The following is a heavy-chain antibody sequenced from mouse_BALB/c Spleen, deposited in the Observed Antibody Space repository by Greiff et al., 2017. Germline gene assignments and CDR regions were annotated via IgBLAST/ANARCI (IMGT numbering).Heavy chain of an antibody. J-gene: IGHJ4*01. CDR1: GFTFRCYA. CDR3: ARDPYAMDY. CDR2: ISSGGST. V-gene: IGHV5-6-5*01. Sequence: EVKLVESGGGLVKPGGSLKLSCAASGFTFRCYAMSWVRQTPDKRLEWVASISSGGSTYYPDSVKGRFTVSRDNARNILYLQMSSLRSEETAMYYCARDPYAMDYWGEGTSVTVSS.